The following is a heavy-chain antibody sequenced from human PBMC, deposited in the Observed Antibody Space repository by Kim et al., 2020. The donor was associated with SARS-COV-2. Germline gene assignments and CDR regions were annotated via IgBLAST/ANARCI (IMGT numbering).Heavy chain of an antibody. Sequence: ADSVKGRFTISRDNSKNTLYLQMNSLRAEDTAVYYCASGGSHAVPAAFDIWGQGTMVTVSS. CDR3: ASGGSHAVPAAFDI. V-gene: IGHV3-30*01. D-gene: IGHD2-2*01. J-gene: IGHJ3*02.